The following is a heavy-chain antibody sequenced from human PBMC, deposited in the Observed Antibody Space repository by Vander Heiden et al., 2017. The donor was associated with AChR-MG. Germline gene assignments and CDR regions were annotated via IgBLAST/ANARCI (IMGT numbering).Heavy chain of an antibody. CDR3: ARVSMVRGVIDY. CDR2: IRNSGST. J-gene: IGHJ4*02. CDR1: GGPISCGSYY. Sequence: QVQLQESGPGLVKPSQTLSLTCTVSGGPISCGSYYWSWIRPPAGKGLEWIGRIRNSGSTNYNPSLKSRVTMSVDTSKNQFSLKLNSVSAADTAMYYCARVSMVRGVIDYWGQGTLVTVSA. V-gene: IGHV4-61*02. D-gene: IGHD3-10*01.